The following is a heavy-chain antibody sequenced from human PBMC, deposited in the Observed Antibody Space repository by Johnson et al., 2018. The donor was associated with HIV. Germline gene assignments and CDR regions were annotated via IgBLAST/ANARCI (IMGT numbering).Heavy chain of an antibody. CDR3: ARDPGYSRAFDI. V-gene: IGHV3-66*01. D-gene: IGHD5-18*01. CDR1: GFTVSSNY. J-gene: IGHJ3*02. CDR2: IYSGGST. Sequence: VQLVESGGGVVQPGRSLRLSCAASGFTVSSNYMNWVRQTPGKGLEWVSVIYSGGSTYYADPVKGRFTISRDNSKNTLYLQMNRLRAEDTAVYYCARDPGYSRAFDIWGQGTMVTVST.